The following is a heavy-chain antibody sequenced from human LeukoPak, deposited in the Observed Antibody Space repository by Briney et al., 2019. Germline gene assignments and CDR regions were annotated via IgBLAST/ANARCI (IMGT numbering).Heavy chain of an antibody. D-gene: IGHD4-17*01. Sequence: ASVKVSCKASGYTFIRYGISWVRQAPGQGLEWMGWINAYTRNTNYAQNLRGRVTMTTDTSTSTAYMELRSLGSDDTAVYYCARDYGDSNYYSGADVWGQGTTVTVSS. CDR2: INAYTRNT. CDR1: GYTFIRYG. CDR3: ARDYGDSNYYSGADV. J-gene: IGHJ6*02. V-gene: IGHV1-18*01.